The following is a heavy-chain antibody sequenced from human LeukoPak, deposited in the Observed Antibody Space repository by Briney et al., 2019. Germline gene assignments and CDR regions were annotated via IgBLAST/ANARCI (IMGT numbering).Heavy chain of an antibody. CDR2: IKQDGSEK. CDR1: GFTFSSYW. Sequence: PGGSLRLSCAASGFTFSSYWMSWVRQAPGKGLEWVANIKQDGSEKYYVDSVKGRFTISRDNAKNPLYLQMNSLRAEDTAVYYCARSGYYYDSRVDYWGQGTLVTVSS. D-gene: IGHD3-22*01. V-gene: IGHV3-7*01. CDR3: ARSGYYYDSRVDY. J-gene: IGHJ4*02.